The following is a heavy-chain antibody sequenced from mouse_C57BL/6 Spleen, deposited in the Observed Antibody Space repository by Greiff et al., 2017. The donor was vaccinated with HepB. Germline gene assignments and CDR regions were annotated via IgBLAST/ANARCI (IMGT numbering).Heavy chain of an antibody. CDR2: IDPETGGT. Sequence: QVQLQQSGAELVRPGASVTLSCKASGYTFTDYEMHWVKQTPVHGLEWIGAIDPETGGTAYNQKFKGKAILTADKSSSTACMELRSLTSEDSAVYYCTRGDPSWFAYWGQGTLVTVSA. CDR1: GYTFTDYE. V-gene: IGHV1-15*01. CDR3: TRGDPSWFAY. J-gene: IGHJ3*01. D-gene: IGHD3-3*01.